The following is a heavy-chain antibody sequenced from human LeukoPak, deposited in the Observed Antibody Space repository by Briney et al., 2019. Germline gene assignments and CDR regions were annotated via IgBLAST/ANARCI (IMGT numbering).Heavy chain of an antibody. V-gene: IGHV3-30*02. CDR1: GFTFSSYG. Sequence: GGSLRLSCAASGFTFSSYGMPWVRQAPGKGLEWVAFIRYDGSNKYYADSVKGRFTISRDNSKNTLYLQMNSLRAEDTAVYYCAKPHKTYGSGSYTYYMDVWGKGTTVTVSS. CDR2: IRYDGSNK. D-gene: IGHD3-10*01. CDR3: AKPHKTYGSGSYTYYMDV. J-gene: IGHJ6*03.